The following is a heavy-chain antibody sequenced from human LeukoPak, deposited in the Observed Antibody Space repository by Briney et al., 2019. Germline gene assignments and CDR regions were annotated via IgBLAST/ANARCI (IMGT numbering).Heavy chain of an antibody. V-gene: IGHV3-23*01. CDR3: AKAVVVVPAATPLDY. CDR2: ISGSGGAT. D-gene: IGHD2-2*01. CDR1: GFTFSSYA. J-gene: IGHJ4*02. Sequence: GGSLRLSCAASGFTFSSYAMSWVRQAPGKGLEWVSTISGSGGATYYADSVKGRFTISRDNSKITLYLRMNGLRAEDTALFYCAKAVVVVPAATPLDYWGLGTLVTVSS.